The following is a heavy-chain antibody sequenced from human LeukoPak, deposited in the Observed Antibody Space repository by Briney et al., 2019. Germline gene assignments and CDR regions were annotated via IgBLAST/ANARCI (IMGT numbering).Heavy chain of an antibody. Sequence: KPSETLSLTCAVYGGSFSGYYWSWIRQPPGKGLEWIGEINHSGSTNYNPSLKSRVTISVDTSKNQFSLKLSSVTAADTAVYYCARCRLVYCSSTSCYSAFDIWGQGTMVTVSS. D-gene: IGHD2-2*01. CDR3: ARCRLVYCSSTSCYSAFDI. J-gene: IGHJ3*02. CDR1: GGSFSGYY. V-gene: IGHV4-34*01. CDR2: INHSGST.